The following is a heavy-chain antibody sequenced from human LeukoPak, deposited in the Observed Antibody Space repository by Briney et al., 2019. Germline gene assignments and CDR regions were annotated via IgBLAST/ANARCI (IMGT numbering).Heavy chain of an antibody. CDR3: ARGSSSWYGAPEFDY. CDR1: GYTFTSYG. CDR2: ISTYNGNT. J-gene: IGHJ4*02. Sequence: ASVKVSCKASGYTFTSYGINWVRQAPGQGLEWMGWISTYNGNTNYAQKLQGRVAMTTDTSTTTAYMELRSLRSDDTAVYYCARGSSSWYGAPEFDYWGQGTLVTVSS. V-gene: IGHV1-18*01. D-gene: IGHD6-13*01.